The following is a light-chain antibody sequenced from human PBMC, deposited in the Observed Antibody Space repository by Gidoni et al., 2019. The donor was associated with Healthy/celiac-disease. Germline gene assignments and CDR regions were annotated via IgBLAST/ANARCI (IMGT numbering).Light chain of an antibody. CDR3: MQALQTLT. J-gene: IGKJ4*01. V-gene: IGKV2-28*01. CDR1: QSLLQSNGYNY. CDR2: LGS. Sequence: DRVRTQSPLSLPVTPAEPASIPCRPSQSLLQSNGYNYLDWYLQKPGQSPQLLIYLGSNRASGVPARFSGSGSGTDFTLKISSVEAEDFGVYYCMQALQTLTFGGGTKLEIK.